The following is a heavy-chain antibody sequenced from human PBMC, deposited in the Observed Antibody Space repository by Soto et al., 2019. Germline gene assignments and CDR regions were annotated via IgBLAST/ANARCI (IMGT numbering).Heavy chain of an antibody. CDR1: GFTFSSYG. D-gene: IGHD3-9*01. Sequence: QVQLVESGGGVVQPGRSLRLSCAASGFTFSSYGMHWVRQAPGKGLEWVAVISYDGSNKYYADSVKGRFTISRDNSKNTLYLQMNSLRAEDTAVHYCAKAIGPLLYYDILTGYYDRNYYYGMDVWGQGTTVTVSS. CDR2: ISYDGSNK. CDR3: AKAIGPLLYYDILTGYYDRNYYYGMDV. V-gene: IGHV3-30*18. J-gene: IGHJ6*02.